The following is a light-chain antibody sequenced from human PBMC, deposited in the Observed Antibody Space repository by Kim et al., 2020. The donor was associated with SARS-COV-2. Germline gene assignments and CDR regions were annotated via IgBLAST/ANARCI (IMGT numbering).Light chain of an antibody. CDR1: QSVSSN. CDR3: QHYVNWPS. CDR2: GAS. Sequence: SGAPGGRATLSGRASQSVSSNLAWYQQKPGQAPRLLIYGASTRATGIPARFSGSGSGTDFTLTISSLESEDFAVYYCQHYVNWPSFGQGTRLEIK. V-gene: IGKV3-15*01. J-gene: IGKJ5*01.